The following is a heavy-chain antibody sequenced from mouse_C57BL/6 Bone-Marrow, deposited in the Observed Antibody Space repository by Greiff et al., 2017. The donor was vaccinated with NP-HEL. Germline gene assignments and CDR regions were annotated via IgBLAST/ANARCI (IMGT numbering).Heavy chain of an antibody. Sequence: EVKVVESEGGLVQPGSSMKLSCTASGFTFSDYYMAWVRQVPEKGLEWVANINYDGSSPYYLDSLKSRFIISRANAKNILYLQMSSLKSEDTATYYCARDYYYGSDWYFDVWGTGTTVTVSS. D-gene: IGHD1-1*01. CDR2: INYDGSSP. CDR1: GFTFSDYY. CDR3: ARDYYYGSDWYFDV. V-gene: IGHV5-16*01. J-gene: IGHJ1*03.